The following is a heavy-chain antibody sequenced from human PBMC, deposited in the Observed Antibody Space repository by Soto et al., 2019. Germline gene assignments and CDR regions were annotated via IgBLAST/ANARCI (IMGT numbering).Heavy chain of an antibody. J-gene: IGHJ4*02. CDR3: ASASSYDFSHLAY. CDR2: IFYSGST. D-gene: IGHD3-3*01. Sequence: SQTLSLTCTVSGGSINSGGYYLSWIRQLPGKGLEWIGYIFYSGSTYYNPSLKSRVTILVDMSKSHFSLRLSSVTVADTAVYYCASASSYDFSHLAYWGQGTLVTVSS. V-gene: IGHV4-31*03. CDR1: GGSINSGGYY.